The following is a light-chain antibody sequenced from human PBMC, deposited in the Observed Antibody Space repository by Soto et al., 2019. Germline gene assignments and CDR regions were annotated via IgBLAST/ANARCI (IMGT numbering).Light chain of an antibody. J-gene: IGKJ2*01. Sequence: EIVLTQSPGTLSLSPGERATLSCRASQSVSSSYLAWYQQKPGQAPRLLIYGASSRATGIPDRFSGSGSGTDFTLTISRLEPEAFAVYYCQQYGSSGYTFGQGTQLEIK. V-gene: IGKV3-20*01. CDR2: GAS. CDR3: QQYGSSGYT. CDR1: QSVSSSY.